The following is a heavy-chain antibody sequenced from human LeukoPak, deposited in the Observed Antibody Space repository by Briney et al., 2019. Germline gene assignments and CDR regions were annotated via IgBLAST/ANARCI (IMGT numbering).Heavy chain of an antibody. CDR2: ISSSGRTI. CDR3: AKVDDYGDY. J-gene: IGHJ4*02. D-gene: IGHD5-24*01. CDR1: GFTFRAYS. Sequence: GGSLGLSCAASGFTFRAYSMNWVRQAPGKGLEWVSYISSSGRTIYYADSVKGRFTISRDNAKNSMYLLMNSLKSEDTAVYYCAKVDDYGDYWGQGTLVTVSS. V-gene: IGHV3-48*01.